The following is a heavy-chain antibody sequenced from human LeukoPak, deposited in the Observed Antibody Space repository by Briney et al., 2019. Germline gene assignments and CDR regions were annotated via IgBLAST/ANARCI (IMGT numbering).Heavy chain of an antibody. CDR2: ISSSGSTI. D-gene: IGHD1-26*01. CDR3: AGDKTTGGYYEFDY. Sequence: PGGSLRLSCAASGFTFSSYEMNWVRQAPGKGLEWVSYISSSGSTIYYADSVKGRFTISRDDSKNTLYLQMNNLRAEDTAVYFCAGDKTTGGYYEFDYWGQGALVTVSS. CDR1: GFTFSSYE. J-gene: IGHJ4*02. V-gene: IGHV3-48*03.